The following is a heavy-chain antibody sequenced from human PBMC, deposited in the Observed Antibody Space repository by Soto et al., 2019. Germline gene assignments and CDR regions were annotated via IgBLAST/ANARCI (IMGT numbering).Heavy chain of an antibody. CDR3: ARNKGYSSGWYYFDY. V-gene: IGHV1-69*01. J-gene: IGHJ4*02. Sequence: ASVKVSWTASGGTFSGYTVSRVRQEPGQGLEWMGGIIPIFGTANYAQKFQGRVTITADESTSTAYMELSSLRSEDTAVYYCARNKGYSSGWYYFDYWGQGTLVPVS. D-gene: IGHD6-19*01. CDR2: IIPIFGTA. CDR1: GGTFSGYT.